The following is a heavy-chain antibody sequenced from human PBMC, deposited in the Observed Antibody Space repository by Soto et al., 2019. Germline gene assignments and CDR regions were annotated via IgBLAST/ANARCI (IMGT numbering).Heavy chain of an antibody. CDR1: GFMFSAYT. CDR2: ISDDSSYI. Sequence: PGGSLRLSCAASGFMFSAYTMNWVRQAPGKGLEWLSSISDDSSYIDYADSLRGRFTVSRDNARNSLYLQIDSLGVEDTAVYYCATPYYYNRWGPGILVTVSS. J-gene: IGHJ5*02. CDR3: ATPYYYNR. D-gene: IGHD3-22*01. V-gene: IGHV3-21*06.